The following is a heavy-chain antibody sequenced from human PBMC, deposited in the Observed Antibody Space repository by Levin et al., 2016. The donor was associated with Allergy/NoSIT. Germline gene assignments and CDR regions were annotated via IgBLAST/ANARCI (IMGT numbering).Heavy chain of an antibody. Sequence: GESLKISCATSGFTFRNAWMSWVRQAPGKGLEWVGRIKSTSEGGATDYAAPVRGRFTISRDDSKNILYLQMNSLKSDDTAVYYCVTDDVWNYVWGSDRCPFDYWGQGTLVTVSS. J-gene: IGHJ4*02. V-gene: IGHV3-15*01. CDR1: GFTFRNAW. CDR2: IKSTSEGGAT. CDR3: VTDDVWNYVWGSDRCPFDY. D-gene: IGHD3-16*02.